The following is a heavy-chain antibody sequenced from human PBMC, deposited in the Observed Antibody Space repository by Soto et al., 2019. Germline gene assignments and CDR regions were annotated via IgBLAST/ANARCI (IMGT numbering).Heavy chain of an antibody. CDR3: ARDRSQDSSGIDY. D-gene: IGHD3-22*01. V-gene: IGHV4-4*07. CDR2: IYTGGST. J-gene: IGHJ4*02. CDR1: GVSISSYY. Sequence: PXETLSVAGSVPGVSISSYYWSWIRQPAGKGLEWIGRIYTGGSTSYNPSLKSRVTMSVDTPRNQSSLKPSSVTAADKAVYSCARDRSQDSSGIDYWGRGTLVTVSS.